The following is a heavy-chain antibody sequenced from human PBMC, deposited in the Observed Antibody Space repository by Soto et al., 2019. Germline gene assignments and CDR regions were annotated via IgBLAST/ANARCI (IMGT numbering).Heavy chain of an antibody. V-gene: IGHV4-31*03. CDR1: GGSISSGAYY. Sequence: QVQLQESGPGLVKPSQTLSLTCTVSGGSISSGAYYWSWIRQHPGKGLEWIGYIYYSGSTSYNPSLKSRVTISVDTSKNQFSLKLSSMTAADTAVYYCARERRDGFNSPFDSWGQGTLVTVSS. CDR2: IYYSGST. D-gene: IGHD5-12*01. CDR3: ARERRDGFNSPFDS. J-gene: IGHJ4*02.